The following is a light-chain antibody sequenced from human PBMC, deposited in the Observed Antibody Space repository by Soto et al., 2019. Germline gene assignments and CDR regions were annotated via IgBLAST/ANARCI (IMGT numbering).Light chain of an antibody. V-gene: IGLV2-14*01. CDR3: SSYTSSSTRV. CDR2: EVS. CDR1: SSDVGGYNY. J-gene: IGLJ3*02. Sequence: QSALTQPASVSGSPGQSITISCTGTSSDVGGYNYVSWYQQHPGKAPKLMIYEVSNRPSGVSNRFSGSKSGKTASQTISGLQAEDEAYYYCSSYTSSSTRVFGGGTKVTVL.